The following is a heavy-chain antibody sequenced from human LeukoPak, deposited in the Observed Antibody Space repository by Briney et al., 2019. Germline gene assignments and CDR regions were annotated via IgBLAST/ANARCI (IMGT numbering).Heavy chain of an antibody. D-gene: IGHD6-13*01. J-gene: IGHJ5*02. Sequence: ASVKVSCKASGYTFTGYYMHWVRQAPGQGLEWMGWINPNSGGTNYAQKFQGRVTMTRDTSISTAHMELSRLRSDDTAVYYCARDPQQLVFGFDPWAREPWSPSPQ. CDR1: GYTFTGYY. CDR2: INPNSGGT. CDR3: ARDPQQLVFGFDP. V-gene: IGHV1-2*02.